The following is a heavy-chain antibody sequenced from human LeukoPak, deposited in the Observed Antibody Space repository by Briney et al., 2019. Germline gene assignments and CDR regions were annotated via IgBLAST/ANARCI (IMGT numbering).Heavy chain of an antibody. J-gene: IGHJ4*02. V-gene: IGHV4-61*02. Sequence: SQTLSLTCTVSGGSISSGSYYWSWIRQPAGKGLEWIGRIYTSGSTNYNPSLKSRVTISVDTSKNQFSLKLSSVTAADTAVYYCAREADCSGGSCPFDYWGQGTLVTVSS. CDR3: AREADCSGGSCPFDY. CDR2: IYTSGST. CDR1: GGSISSGSYY. D-gene: IGHD2-15*01.